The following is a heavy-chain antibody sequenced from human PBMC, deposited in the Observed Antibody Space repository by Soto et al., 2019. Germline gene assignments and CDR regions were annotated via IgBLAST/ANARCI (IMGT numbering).Heavy chain of an antibody. CDR2: IRSKAFGGTA. CDR1: GFTFGDYA. D-gene: IGHD3-3*01. CDR3: SRLPPNKAISILGGVNTFDY. V-gene: IGHV3-49*03. Sequence: GGSLRLSCTGSGFTFGDYAMSWFRQASGKGLEWVGSIRSKAFGGTAEYAASVTGRFIISRDDSKTIAYLQMNSLETEDTAVYYCSRLPPNKAISILGGVNTFDYWGQGTLVTVSS. J-gene: IGHJ4*02.